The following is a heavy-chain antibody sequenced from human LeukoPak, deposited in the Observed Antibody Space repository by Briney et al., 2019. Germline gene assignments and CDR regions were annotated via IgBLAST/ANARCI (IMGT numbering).Heavy chain of an antibody. D-gene: IGHD5-18*01. J-gene: IGHJ4*02. V-gene: IGHV4-31*03. CDR1: GGSISSGGYY. CDR2: IYYSGST. Sequence: SETLSLTCTVSGGSISSGGYYWNWIRQHPGKGLKWIGYIYYSGSTYYNPSLKSRVTISVDTSKNQFSLKLSSVTAADTAVYYCARDVLGYSYGGDYFDYWGQGTLVTVSS. CDR3: ARDVLGYSYGGDYFDY.